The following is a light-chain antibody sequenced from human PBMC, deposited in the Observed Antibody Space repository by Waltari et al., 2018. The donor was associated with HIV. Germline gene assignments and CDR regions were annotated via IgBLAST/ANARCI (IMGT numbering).Light chain of an antibody. CDR3: SSYSATNTVV. V-gene: IGLV2-18*02. J-gene: IGLJ2*01. CDR2: EVT. CDR1: NSDIGGYDR. Sequence: QSALTQPPSVSGSPGQSVTISCAGTNSDIGGYDRVSRYQQPPGTAPKLPIYEVTNRPSGVPGRFSASKPGTTASLTISGLQAGDEGDYYCSSYSATNTVVFGGGTKLTVL.